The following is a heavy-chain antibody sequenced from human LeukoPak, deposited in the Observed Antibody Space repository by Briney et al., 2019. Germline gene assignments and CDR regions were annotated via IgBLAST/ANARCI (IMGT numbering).Heavy chain of an antibody. J-gene: IGHJ6*03. V-gene: IGHV1-2*02. D-gene: IGHD3-10*01. CDR3: ARVGYYYGSGSSRGYYYYMDV. Sequence: ASVKVSCKASGYTFTGYYMHWVRQAPGQGLEWMGWINPNTGETHYAQKVQGRVTMTRDTSISTAYIELSRLRSDDTAVYYCARVGYYYGSGSSRGYYYYMDVWGKGTTVTISS. CDR2: INPNTGET. CDR1: GYTFTGYY.